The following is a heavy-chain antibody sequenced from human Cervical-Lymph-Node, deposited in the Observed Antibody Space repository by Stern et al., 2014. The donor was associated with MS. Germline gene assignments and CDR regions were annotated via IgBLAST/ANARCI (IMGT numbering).Heavy chain of an antibody. Sequence: QVQLVESGAEVKKPGASVKVSCKASGYTFTSYGISWVRQAPGQGLEWMGWISAYNGNTNYAQKLQGRVTMTTDTSTSTAYMELRSLRSDDTAVYYCARALRFLEWFVHFDYWGQGTLVTVSS. J-gene: IGHJ4*02. CDR1: GYTFTSYG. D-gene: IGHD3-3*01. V-gene: IGHV1-18*01. CDR3: ARALRFLEWFVHFDY. CDR2: ISAYNGNT.